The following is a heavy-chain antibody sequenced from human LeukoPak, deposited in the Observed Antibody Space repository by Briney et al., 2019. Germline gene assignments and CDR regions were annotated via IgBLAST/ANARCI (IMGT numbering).Heavy chain of an antibody. J-gene: IGHJ5*02. Sequence: GGSLRLSCAASGFTFTSYWMHWVRHIPGKGLVWLSRIKYDGSSTTYADSVKGRFTISRDNAKNTLYLQMNSLRAEDTAVYYCTRDCDTSGNYYGWFDPWGQGALVTVSS. V-gene: IGHV3-74*01. CDR3: TRDCDTSGNYYGWFDP. CDR1: GFTFTSYW. D-gene: IGHD3-22*01. CDR2: IKYDGSST.